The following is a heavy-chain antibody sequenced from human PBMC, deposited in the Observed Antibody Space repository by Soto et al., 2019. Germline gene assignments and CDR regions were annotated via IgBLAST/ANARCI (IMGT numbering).Heavy chain of an antibody. D-gene: IGHD3-3*01. Sequence: ASVKVSCKASGYTFTSYDINWVRQATGQGLEWMGWMNPNSGNTGYAQKFQGRVTMTRNTSISTAYMELSSLRSEDTAVYYCARGHDFWSGYYTGGGYWGQGTLVTVSS. CDR1: GYTFTSYD. J-gene: IGHJ4*02. CDR2: MNPNSGNT. V-gene: IGHV1-8*01. CDR3: ARGHDFWSGYYTGGGY.